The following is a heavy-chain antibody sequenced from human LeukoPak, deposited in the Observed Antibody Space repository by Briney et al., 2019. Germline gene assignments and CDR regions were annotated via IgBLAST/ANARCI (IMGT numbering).Heavy chain of an antibody. J-gene: IGHJ4*02. CDR1: GGSISSSSYY. D-gene: IGHD6-13*01. CDR2: IYYSGST. CDR3: ASSDSSSWDAFDY. V-gene: IGHV4-39*01. Sequence: SETLSLTCTVSGGSISSSSYYWGWLRQPPGTGLEWIGSIYYSGSTYYNPSLKSRVTISVDTSKNQFSLKLSSVTAADTAVYYCASSDSSSWDAFDYWGQGTLVTVSS.